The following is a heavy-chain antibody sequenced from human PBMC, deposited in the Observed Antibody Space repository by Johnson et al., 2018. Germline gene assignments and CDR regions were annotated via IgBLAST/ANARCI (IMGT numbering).Heavy chain of an antibody. CDR1: GFTFSSYS. Sequence: VQLVECGGGLVQPGGSLRLSCAASGFTFSSYSMNWVRQAPGQGLEWVSYISSSSSTIYYADSVKGRFTISRDNAKNPLYLHMKSLRAEDTAVYYCAKIRGEGYYYYMDVWGKGTTVTVSS. V-gene: IGHV3-48*01. CDR2: ISSSSSTI. D-gene: IGHD3-3*01. CDR3: AKIRGEGYYYYMDV. J-gene: IGHJ6*03.